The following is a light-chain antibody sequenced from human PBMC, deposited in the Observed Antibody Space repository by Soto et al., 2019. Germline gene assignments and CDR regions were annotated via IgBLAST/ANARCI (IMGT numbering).Light chain of an antibody. V-gene: IGKV3-20*01. CDR2: DAS. J-gene: IGKJ1*01. Sequence: EIVLTQSPATLSLSPGERATLSCRASQSVSSNLAWYQQKPGQAPRLFIYDASNRATGIPDRFSGSGSGTDFTLTISRLEPEDFAVYYCQQYGSSPRTFGQGTKVEIK. CDR3: QQYGSSPRT. CDR1: QSVSSN.